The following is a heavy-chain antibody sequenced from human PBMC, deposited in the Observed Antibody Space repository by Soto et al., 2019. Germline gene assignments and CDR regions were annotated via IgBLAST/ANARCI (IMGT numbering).Heavy chain of an antibody. V-gene: IGHV4-59*01. CDR3: AASARAGFDY. CDR1: GGSISSYY. J-gene: IGHJ4*02. Sequence: SETLSLTCTVSGGSISSYYWSWIRQPPGKGLEWIGYIYYSGSTNYNPSLKSRVTISVDTSKNQFSLKLSSVTAADTAVYYCAASARAGFDYWGQGTLVTVSS. D-gene: IGHD6-19*01. CDR2: IYYSGST.